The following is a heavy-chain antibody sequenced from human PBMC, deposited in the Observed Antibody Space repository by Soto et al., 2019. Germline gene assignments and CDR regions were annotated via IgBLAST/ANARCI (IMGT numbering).Heavy chain of an antibody. V-gene: IGHV5-10-1*01. CDR2: IDPSDSYT. CDR3: ARHGSCSGGSCYGYYYGMDV. D-gene: IGHD2-15*01. J-gene: IGHJ6*02. Sequence: GESLKISCKGSGYSFTSYWISWVRQMPGKGLEWMGRIDPSDSYTNYSPSFQGHVTISADKSISNAYLQWSSLKASDTAMYYCARHGSCSGGSCYGYYYGMDVWGQGTTVTVSS. CDR1: GYSFTSYW.